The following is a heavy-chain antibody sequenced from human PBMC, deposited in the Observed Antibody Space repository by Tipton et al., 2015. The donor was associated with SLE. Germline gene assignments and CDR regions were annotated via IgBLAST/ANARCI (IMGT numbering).Heavy chain of an antibody. J-gene: IGHJ4*02. CDR2: VYNSGST. Sequence: TLSLTCTVSGGSISKYYWSWIRQPPGKGLEWIGYVYNSGSTNYNPSLMNRVTISLDTSESQFSLKLTSVTAADTAVYYCASAQLGAWRFDSWGQGTLVTVSS. CDR3: ASAQLGAWRFDS. CDR1: GGSISKYY. V-gene: IGHV4-59*01. D-gene: IGHD7-27*01.